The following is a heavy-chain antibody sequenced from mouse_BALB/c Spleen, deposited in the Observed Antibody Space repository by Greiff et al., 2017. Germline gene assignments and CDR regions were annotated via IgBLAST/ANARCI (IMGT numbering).Heavy chain of an antibody. Sequence: EVKLMESGPGLVKPSQSLSLTCSVTGYSITSGYYWNWIRQFPGNKLEWMGYISYDGSNNYNPSLKNRISITRDTSKNQFFLKLNSVTTEDTATYYCARENSSYVRGAMDYWGQGTSVTVSS. CDR1: GYSITSGYY. CDR3: ARENSSYVRGAMDY. J-gene: IGHJ4*01. V-gene: IGHV3-6*02. D-gene: IGHD1-1*01. CDR2: ISYDGSN.